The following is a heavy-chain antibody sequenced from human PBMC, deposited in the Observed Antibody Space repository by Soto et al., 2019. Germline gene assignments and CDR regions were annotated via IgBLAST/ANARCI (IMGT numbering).Heavy chain of an antibody. CDR2: IYYSGST. Sequence: LETLSLTCTVSGGSGSSGSYYWSWIRQPPGKGLEWIGYIYYSGSTNYNPSLKSRVTISVDTSKNQFSLKLSSVTAADTAVYYCARVHLEGYYYDSSGYYYGGNWFDPWGQGTLVTVSS. D-gene: IGHD3-22*01. CDR3: ARVHLEGYYYDSSGYYYGGNWFDP. CDR1: GGSGSSGSYY. V-gene: IGHV4-61*01. J-gene: IGHJ5*02.